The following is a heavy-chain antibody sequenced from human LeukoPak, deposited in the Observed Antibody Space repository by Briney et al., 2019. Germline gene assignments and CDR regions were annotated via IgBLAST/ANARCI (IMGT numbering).Heavy chain of an antibody. Sequence: HRGGSLILSCAASGFTFSSYWMSWVRQAPGKGLEWVANIKQDGSEKYHGDSVKGRFTISRDNAKNSLYLQMNSLRADDTAVYYCARMYYYGSGRYLVGGSRIGYYFDYWGQGTLVTVSS. D-gene: IGHD3-10*01. CDR1: GFTFSSYW. CDR2: IKQDGSEK. CDR3: ARMYYYGSGRYLVGGSRIGYYFDY. V-gene: IGHV3-7*01. J-gene: IGHJ4*02.